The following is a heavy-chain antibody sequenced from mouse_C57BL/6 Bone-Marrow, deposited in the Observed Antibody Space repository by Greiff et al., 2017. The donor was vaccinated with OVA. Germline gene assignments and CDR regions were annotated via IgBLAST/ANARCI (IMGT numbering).Heavy chain of an antibody. Sequence: QVQLQQSGAELVRPGASVTLSCTASGYTFTDYEMHWVKQTPVHGLEWIGAIDPEPGGTAYNQTFKGTAILTADNSSSTAYMELRSRTSEDSAVYYCTRYDYDGDYAIDYWGQGTSVTVSS. V-gene: IGHV1-15*01. CDR1: GYTFTDYE. CDR2: IDPEPGGT. J-gene: IGHJ4*01. CDR3: TRYDYDGDYAIDY. D-gene: IGHD2-4*01.